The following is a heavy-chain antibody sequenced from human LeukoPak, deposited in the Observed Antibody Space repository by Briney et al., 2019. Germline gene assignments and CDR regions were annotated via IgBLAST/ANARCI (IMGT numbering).Heavy chain of an antibody. D-gene: IGHD3-22*01. V-gene: IGHV4-34*01. J-gene: IGHJ6*03. CDR2: MSPWGSS. CDR3: ARGRQDVNMILVVMAGVSYYLDV. CDR1: GGSFCVYY. Sequence: SETLSLTCAVCGGSFCVYYWTWIRQTPGKGRVWIGEMSPWGSSNYNPSHKSRVTISVDTSKNQFSLKLRSVTAADTAVYYCARGRQDVNMILVVMAGVSYYLDVWSKGTTVTVS.